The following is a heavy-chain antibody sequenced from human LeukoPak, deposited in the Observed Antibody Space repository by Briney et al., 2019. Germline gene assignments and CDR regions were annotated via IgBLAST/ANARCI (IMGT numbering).Heavy chain of an antibody. CDR2: INHSGRT. V-gene: IGHV4-34*01. Sequence: SETLSLTCAVYGGSFSGYYWSWIRQPPGKGLEWIGEINHSGRTNYNPSLKSRVTISVDTSKNQFSLNLSSMTAADTAVYYCARSGGTIFGVVLDNWFDPWGQGTLVTVSS. CDR1: GGSFSGYY. D-gene: IGHD3-3*01. CDR3: ARSGGTIFGVVLDNWFDP. J-gene: IGHJ5*02.